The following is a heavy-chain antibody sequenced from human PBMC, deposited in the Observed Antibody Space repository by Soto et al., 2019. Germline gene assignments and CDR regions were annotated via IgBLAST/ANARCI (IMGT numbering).Heavy chain of an antibody. V-gene: IGHV3-9*03. J-gene: IGHJ4*01. Sequence: EVQLVESGGGVVQPGRSLRLSCAASGFTFDDFAMHWVRQAPGKGLEWVSGISWDSDNVAYADSVKGRFTISRDNARNSVSLQMISLSAEDMALYFCTRSDGDFGLFDYWGHGALVTVSS. D-gene: IGHD4-17*01. CDR3: TRSDGDFGLFDY. CDR1: GFTFDDFA. CDR2: ISWDSDNV.